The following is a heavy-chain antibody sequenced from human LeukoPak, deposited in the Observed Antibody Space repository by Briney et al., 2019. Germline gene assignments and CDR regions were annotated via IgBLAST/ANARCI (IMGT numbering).Heavy chain of an antibody. D-gene: IGHD6-19*01. CDR3: ARDKLKGSSGWYDY. CDR1: GYTFTSYG. V-gene: IGHV1-18*04. J-gene: IGHJ4*02. Sequence: ASVKVSCKASGYTFTSYGISWVRQAPGQGLEWMGWISAYNGNTNYAQKLQGRVSMTTDTSTSTAYMELRSLRSDDTAVYYCARDKLKGSSGWYDYWGQGTLVTVSS. CDR2: ISAYNGNT.